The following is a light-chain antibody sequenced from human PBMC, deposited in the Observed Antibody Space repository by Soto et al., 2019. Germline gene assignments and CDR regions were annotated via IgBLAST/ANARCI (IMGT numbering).Light chain of an antibody. Sequence: QSVLTQPPSVSGAPGQRVTISCTGSSSNIGAGYDVHWYQQLPGTAPKLLIYGNSNRPSGVPDRCSGSKSGTSASLAITGLQAEDEADYYCQSYDCSLSGVVFGGGTKVTVL. V-gene: IGLV1-40*01. CDR3: QSYDCSLSGVV. CDR2: GNS. J-gene: IGLJ2*01. CDR1: SSNIGAGYD.